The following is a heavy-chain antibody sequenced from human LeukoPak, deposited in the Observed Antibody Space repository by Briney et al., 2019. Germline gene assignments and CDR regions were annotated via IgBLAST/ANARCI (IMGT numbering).Heavy chain of an antibody. Sequence: ASVKVSCKASGYIFTTYAMNWVRQAPGQGLEWMGWINTNTGNPTYAQGFTGRFVFSLDTSVSTAYLQISSLKAEDTAVYYCAREVDDSSGLDPDYWGQGTLVTVSS. V-gene: IGHV7-4-1*02. D-gene: IGHD3-22*01. CDR3: AREVDDSSGLDPDY. CDR1: GYIFTTYA. J-gene: IGHJ4*02. CDR2: INTNTGNP.